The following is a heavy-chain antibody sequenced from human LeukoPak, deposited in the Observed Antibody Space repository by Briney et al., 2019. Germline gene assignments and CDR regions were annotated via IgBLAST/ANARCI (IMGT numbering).Heavy chain of an antibody. Sequence: GGSLRLSCAASGFTFSSYAMHRVRQAPGKGLEWVAVISYDGSNKYYADSVKGRFTISRDNSKNTLYLQMNSLRAEDTAVYYCARDLYYYDSSGYYYELYYFDYWGQGTLVTVSS. J-gene: IGHJ4*02. CDR3: ARDLYYYDSSGYYYELYYFDY. D-gene: IGHD3-22*01. CDR2: ISYDGSNK. V-gene: IGHV3-30*04. CDR1: GFTFSSYA.